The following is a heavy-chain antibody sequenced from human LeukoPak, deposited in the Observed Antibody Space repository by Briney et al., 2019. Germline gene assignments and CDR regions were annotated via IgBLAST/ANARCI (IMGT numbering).Heavy chain of an antibody. CDR2: INHSGST. J-gene: IGHJ5*02. CDR3: ASTSSDYSNYRGWFDP. Sequence: PETLSLTCAVYGGSFSGYYWRWIRQPPGKGLEWIGEINHSGSTNYNPSLKSRVTISVDTSKNQFSLKLTSVTAADTAVYYCASTSSDYSNYRGWFDPWGQGTLVTVSS. V-gene: IGHV4-34*01. CDR1: GGSFSGYY. D-gene: IGHD4-11*01.